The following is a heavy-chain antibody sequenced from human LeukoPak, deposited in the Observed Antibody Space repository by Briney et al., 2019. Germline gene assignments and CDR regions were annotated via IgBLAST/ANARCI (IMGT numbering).Heavy chain of an antibody. J-gene: IGHJ3*02. CDR2: IIPIFGTA. CDR3: ARDTRVREWQQLGHDAFDI. V-gene: IGHV1-69*06. Sequence: ASVKVSCKASGYTFTGYYMHWVRQAPGQGLEWMGGIIPIFGTANYAQKFQGRVTITADKSTSTAYMERSSLRSEDTAVYYCARDTRVREWQQLGHDAFDIWGQGTMVTVSS. D-gene: IGHD6-13*01. CDR1: GYTFTGYY.